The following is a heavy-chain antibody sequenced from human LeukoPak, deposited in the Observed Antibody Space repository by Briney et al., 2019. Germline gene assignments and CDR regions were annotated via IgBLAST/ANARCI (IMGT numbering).Heavy chain of an antibody. CDR2: ISAYNGNT. CDR3: ASVAPGDSGGYPWGGGAFDY. CDR1: GYTFTSYG. Sequence: ASVKVSCKASGYTFTSYGISWVRQAPGQGLEWMGWISAYNGNTNYAQKLQGRVTMTTDTSTSTAYMELSSLRSEDTAVYYCASVAPGDSGGYPWGGGAFDYWGQGTLVTVSS. J-gene: IGHJ4*02. D-gene: IGHD3-22*01. V-gene: IGHV1-18*01.